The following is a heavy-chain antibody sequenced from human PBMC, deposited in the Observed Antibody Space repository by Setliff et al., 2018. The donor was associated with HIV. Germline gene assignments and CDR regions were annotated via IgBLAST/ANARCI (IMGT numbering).Heavy chain of an antibody. Sequence: ASVKVSCKASGYTFTSYYIHWVRQAPGQGLEWMGVMNPSGGNATFAQKLQGRGTMTRETSTKTVYMELSSLRSEDTAVYYCARDHIAARSVDYWGQGTLVTVSS. V-gene: IGHV1-46*04. D-gene: IGHD6-6*01. CDR2: MNPSGGNA. J-gene: IGHJ4*02. CDR1: GYTFTSYY. CDR3: ARDHIAARSVDY.